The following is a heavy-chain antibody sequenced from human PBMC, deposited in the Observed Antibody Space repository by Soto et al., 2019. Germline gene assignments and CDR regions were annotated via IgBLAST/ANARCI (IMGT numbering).Heavy chain of an antibody. Sequence: QVQLVQSGSELKKPGASVKVSCKASGYTFTGYAIHWVRKAPGQRLEWMGWINGGNGNTKYSQKFQGRFTITRDTSASTAYMELSSLRSEDTAVYYCAKGEWSYCRGGSCYYFDYWGQGTLVTVSS. CDR2: INGGNGNT. CDR3: AKGEWSYCRGGSCYYFDY. J-gene: IGHJ4*02. V-gene: IGHV1-3*01. CDR1: GYTFTGYA. D-gene: IGHD2-15*01.